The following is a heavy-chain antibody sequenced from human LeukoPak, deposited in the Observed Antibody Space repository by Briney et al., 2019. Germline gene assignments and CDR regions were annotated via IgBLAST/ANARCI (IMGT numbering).Heavy chain of an antibody. CDR1: GFIVSSNC. Sequence: PGGSLRLSCAASGFIVSSNCMSWVRQAPGEGLEWVSVILRDGTTHYADSVKGRFTISRDNSKNALYLQMNSLRADDTAVYYCAREIDSSFEYWGQGTLVTVSS. J-gene: IGHJ4*02. CDR2: ILRDGTT. D-gene: IGHD3-22*01. V-gene: IGHV3-53*01. CDR3: AREIDSSFEY.